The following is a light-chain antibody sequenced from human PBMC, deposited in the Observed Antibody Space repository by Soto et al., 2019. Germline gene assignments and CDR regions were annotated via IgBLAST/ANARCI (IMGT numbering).Light chain of an antibody. J-gene: IGLJ1*01. CDR1: SSDVGGYNY. V-gene: IGLV2-8*01. CDR3: SSYAGSNNLRV. CDR2: EVS. Sequence: QSALTQPPSASGSPGQSVTISCTGTSSDVGGYNYVSWYQQHPGKAPKLMIFEVSKRPSGVPDRLSGSKSGNTASLTVSGLQAEDEDDYYCSSYAGSNNLRVFGTGTKLTVL.